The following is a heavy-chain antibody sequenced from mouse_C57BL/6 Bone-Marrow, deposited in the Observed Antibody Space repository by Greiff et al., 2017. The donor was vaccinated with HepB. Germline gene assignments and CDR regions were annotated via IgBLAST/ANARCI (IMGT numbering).Heavy chain of an antibody. CDR2: IDPEDGET. CDR3: ANYYGNYGLRAY. J-gene: IGHJ3*01. CDR1: GFNIKDYY. V-gene: IGHV14-2*01. Sequence: VQLQQSGAELVKPGASVKLSCTASGFNIKDYYMHWVKQRTEQGLEWIGRIDPEDGETKYAPKFQGKATITADTSSNTAYLQLSSLTSEDTAVYYCANYYGNYGLRAYWGPGTLVTVSA. D-gene: IGHD2-1*01.